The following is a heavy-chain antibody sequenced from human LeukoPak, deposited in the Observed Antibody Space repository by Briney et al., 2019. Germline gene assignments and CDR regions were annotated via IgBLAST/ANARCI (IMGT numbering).Heavy chain of an antibody. CDR2: IYPGDSDT. CDR1: GYSFANYW. Sequence: GESLKISCKGSGYSFANYWIGWVRQTPGKGLEWMGIIYPGDSDTRYSPSFQGQVTISADKSISTAYLQWSSLKASDTAVYYCARREGGWYLDYWGQGTLVTVSS. D-gene: IGHD6-19*01. J-gene: IGHJ4*02. V-gene: IGHV5-51*01. CDR3: ARREGGWYLDY.